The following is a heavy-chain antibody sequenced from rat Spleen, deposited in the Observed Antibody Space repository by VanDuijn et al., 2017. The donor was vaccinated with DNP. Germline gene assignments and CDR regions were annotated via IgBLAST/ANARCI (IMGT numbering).Heavy chain of an antibody. V-gene: IGHV5-31*01. Sequence: EVQLVESGGGPVQPGRSLKLSCVASGFIFSNYWMTWIRQAPGKGLEWVASITNSGDNIYYSDSVKGRFTISRDNAKSTLYLQMNSLRSEDTATYYCTRVFMDWFAYWGQGTLVTVSS. CDR2: ITNSGDNI. J-gene: IGHJ3*01. CDR1: GFIFSNYW. CDR3: TRVFMDWFAY. D-gene: IGHD1-6*01.